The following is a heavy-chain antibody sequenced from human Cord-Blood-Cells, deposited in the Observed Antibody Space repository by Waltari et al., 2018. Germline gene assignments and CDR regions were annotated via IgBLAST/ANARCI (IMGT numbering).Heavy chain of an antibody. Sequence: QLQLQESGPGLVKPSETLSLTCTVSGGSISSSSYYWGWIRQPPGKGLEWIGSIYYSGSTYYNPSLESRVTISVDTSKSQFSLKLSSVTAADTAVYYCARCSPFSSSWYFDYWGQGTLVTVSS. J-gene: IGHJ4*02. CDR2: IYYSGST. D-gene: IGHD6-13*01. CDR1: GGSISSSSYY. CDR3: ARCSPFSSSWYFDY. V-gene: IGHV4-39*07.